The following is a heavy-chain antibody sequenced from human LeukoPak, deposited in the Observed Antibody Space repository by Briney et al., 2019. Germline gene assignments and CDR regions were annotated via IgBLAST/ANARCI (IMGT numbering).Heavy chain of an antibody. J-gene: IGHJ5*02. CDR1: VYTLTSYG. Sequence: GASVKVSCKASVYTLTSYGISWVRQAPGQGLEWMWGISAYNCNTNYAQKLQGRVTMTTDTSTSTAYMEPRGLRSADTAVYYCARGTRTYYYASSGSGWFDPWGQGTLVTVSS. CDR3: ARGTRTYYYASSGSGWFDP. D-gene: IGHD3-22*01. CDR2: ISAYNCNT. V-gene: IGHV1-18*01.